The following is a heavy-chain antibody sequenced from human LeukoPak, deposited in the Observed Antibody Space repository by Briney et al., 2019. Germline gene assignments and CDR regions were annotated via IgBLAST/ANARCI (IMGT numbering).Heavy chain of an antibody. CDR3: ARIGTPGGAYSWLDP. CDR1: GFIFSTYA. CDR2: LSGGGAAT. Sequence: GGSLRLSCAASGFIFSTYAMSWVRQAPGKGLEWVSSLSGGGAATSYADSVKGRFTISRDNSKNTLFLQMNSLRAEDTAVYYCARIGTPGGAYSWLDPWGQGTLVTVSS. V-gene: IGHV3-23*01. J-gene: IGHJ5*02. D-gene: IGHD1-1*01.